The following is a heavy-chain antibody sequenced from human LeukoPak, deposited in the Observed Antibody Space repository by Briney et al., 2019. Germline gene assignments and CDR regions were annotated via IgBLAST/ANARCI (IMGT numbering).Heavy chain of an antibody. CDR1: GFTFSSYG. CDR2: ISYDGSNK. CDR3: AKDTAACSGAGCYYFDY. Sequence: PGGSLRLSCVVSGFTFSSYGMHWVRQAPGKGLEWVALISYDGSNKYYADSVKGRFTISRDNSKNTLYLQMNSLRAEDTAVYYCAKDTAACSGAGCYYFDYWGQGTLVTVSS. J-gene: IGHJ4*02. V-gene: IGHV3-30*18. D-gene: IGHD2-15*01.